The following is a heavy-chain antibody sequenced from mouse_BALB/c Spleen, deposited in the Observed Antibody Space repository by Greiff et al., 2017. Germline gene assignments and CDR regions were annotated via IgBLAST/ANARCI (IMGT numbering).Heavy chain of an antibody. CDR1: GFTFSSYA. CDR2: ISSGGSYT. D-gene: IGHD2-10*01. CDR3: ATYYGNYVYAMDY. Sequence: EVKLQESGGGLVKPGGSLKLSCAASGFTFSSYAMSWVRQSPEKRLEWVAEISSGGSYTYYPDTVTGRFTISRDNAKNTLYLEMSSLRSEDTAMYYCATYYGNYVYAMDYWGQGTSVTVSS. V-gene: IGHV5-9-4*01. J-gene: IGHJ4*01.